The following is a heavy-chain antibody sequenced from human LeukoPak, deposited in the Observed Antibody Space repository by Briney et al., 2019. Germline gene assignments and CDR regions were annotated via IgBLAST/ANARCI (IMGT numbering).Heavy chain of an antibody. CDR3: ARALPLTDYGGPEDY. CDR1: GGSISSSSYY. Sequence: KSSETLSLTCTVSGGSISSSSYYWGWIRQPPGKGLEWIGSIYYSGSTYYNPSLKSRVTISVDTSKNQFSLKLSSVTAADTAVYYCARALPLTDYGGPEDYWGQGTLVTVSS. D-gene: IGHD4-23*01. J-gene: IGHJ4*02. CDR2: IYYSGST. V-gene: IGHV4-39*07.